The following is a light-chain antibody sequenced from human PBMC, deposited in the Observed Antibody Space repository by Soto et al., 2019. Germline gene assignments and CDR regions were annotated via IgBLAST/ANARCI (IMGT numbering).Light chain of an antibody. J-gene: IGKJ4*01. CDR2: DAS. Sequence: ERVMTQSPATLSASPGERATLSCRASQDISSYLAWYQQKPGQAPRVLIYDASNRATGIPGRFSGSGSGTDFTLTISSLEPDDFAVYYCQQRSNWPLTFGGGTKVDIK. CDR3: QQRSNWPLT. V-gene: IGKV3-11*01. CDR1: QDISSY.